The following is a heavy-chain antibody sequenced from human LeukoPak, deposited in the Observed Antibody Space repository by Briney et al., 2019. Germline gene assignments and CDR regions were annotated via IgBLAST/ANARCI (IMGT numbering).Heavy chain of an antibody. Sequence: SETLSLTCTVSGYSISSGYYWGWIRQPPGKGLEWIGSIYHSGSTYYNPSLKSRVTISVDTSKNQFPLKLSSVTAADTAVYYCARDEIFGWFDPWGQGTLVTVSS. CDR2: IYHSGST. CDR3: ARDEIFGWFDP. J-gene: IGHJ5*02. CDR1: GYSISSGYY. V-gene: IGHV4-38-2*02. D-gene: IGHD3-3*01.